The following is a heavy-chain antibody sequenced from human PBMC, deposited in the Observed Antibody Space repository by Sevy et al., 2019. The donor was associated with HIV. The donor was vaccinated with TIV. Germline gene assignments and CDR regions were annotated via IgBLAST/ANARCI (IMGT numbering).Heavy chain of an antibody. J-gene: IGHJ4*02. D-gene: IGHD3-3*01. Sequence: GGSLRLSCAASGFTFSSYAMSWVRQAPGKGLEWVSAISGSGGSTYYADSVKGRFTISRDNSKNTLYLQMNSLRAEDTAVYYCAKGLNLVLRFLEWLLGRSDYWGQGTLVTVSS. CDR3: AKGLNLVLRFLEWLLGRSDY. V-gene: IGHV3-23*01. CDR2: ISGSGGST. CDR1: GFTFSSYA.